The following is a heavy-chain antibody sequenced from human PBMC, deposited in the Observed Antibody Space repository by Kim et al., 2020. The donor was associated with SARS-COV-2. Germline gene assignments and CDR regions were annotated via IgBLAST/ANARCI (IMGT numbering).Heavy chain of an antibody. D-gene: IGHD3-9*01. V-gene: IGHV3-11*06. CDR2: ISSSSSYT. CDR1: GFTFSDYY. J-gene: IGHJ5*02. Sequence: GGSLRLSCAASGFTFSDYYMSWIRQAPGKGLEWVSYISSSSSYTNYADSVKGRFTISRDNAKNSLYLQMNSLRAEDTAVYYCARDYYDILTGSRNWFDPWGQGTLVTVSS. CDR3: ARDYYDILTGSRNWFDP.